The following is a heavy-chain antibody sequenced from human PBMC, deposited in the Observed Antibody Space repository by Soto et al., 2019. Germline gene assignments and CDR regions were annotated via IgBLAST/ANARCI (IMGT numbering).Heavy chain of an antibody. J-gene: IGHJ4*02. Sequence: EVQLLESGGDLVQPGGSLRLSCADSGLTFSSYALSWVRQAPGKGLEWVSAISGSGGNAYYADSVRGRFTISRDNSKNTLYLQMNSLRAEDTALYYCARDPTGTTRNFDCWGQGTLVTVSS. CDR1: GLTFSSYA. CDR3: ARDPTGTTRNFDC. CDR2: ISGSGGNA. V-gene: IGHV3-23*01. D-gene: IGHD1-7*01.